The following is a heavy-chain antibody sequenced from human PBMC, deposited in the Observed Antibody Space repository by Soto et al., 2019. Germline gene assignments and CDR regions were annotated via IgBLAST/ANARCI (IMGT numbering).Heavy chain of an antibody. CDR2: FYYSEST. J-gene: IGHJ6*02. D-gene: IGHD2-2*01. CDR1: GGSISSGPYS. Sequence: QLQLQESGPGLVKPSEPLSLTCTVSGGSISSGPYSWGWIRQPPGEGLEWIGTFYYSESTYYNPSLESRVPISVDTSKNQFSLKVSSVTVADTAVYYCARLGGYCSSTTCYGYYGMDVWGQGTTVTVSS. V-gene: IGHV4-39*01. CDR3: ARLGGYCSSTTCYGYYGMDV.